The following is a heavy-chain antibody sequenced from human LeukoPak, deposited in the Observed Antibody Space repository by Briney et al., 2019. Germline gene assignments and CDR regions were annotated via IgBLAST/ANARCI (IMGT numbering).Heavy chain of an antibody. Sequence: PSETLSLTCTVSGGSISSYYWSWIRQPPGKGLEWVRYIYYSGSTNYNPSLKSRVTTSVDTSKNQPSLKLSSVTAADTAVYYCARVIGYCSSTSCFGYFDYWGQGTLVTVSS. CDR2: IYYSGST. J-gene: IGHJ4*02. CDR3: ARVIGYCSSTSCFGYFDY. CDR1: GGSISSYY. D-gene: IGHD2-2*01. V-gene: IGHV4-59*08.